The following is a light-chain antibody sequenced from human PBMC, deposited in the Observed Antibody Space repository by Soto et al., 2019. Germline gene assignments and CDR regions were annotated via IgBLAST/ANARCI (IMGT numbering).Light chain of an antibody. CDR2: DVS. Sequence: QSAPTQPSPPSGAPWQAIAPSCPGNSNDVGGYSYVSWYQQQPGKAPKLVISDVSNRPSGVSDRFSGSKSGNTASLTISGLQTEDEADYYCASYTTSSTYVFGTGTKVTVL. V-gene: IGLV2-14*01. CDR1: SNDVGGYSY. J-gene: IGLJ1*01. CDR3: ASYTTSSTYV.